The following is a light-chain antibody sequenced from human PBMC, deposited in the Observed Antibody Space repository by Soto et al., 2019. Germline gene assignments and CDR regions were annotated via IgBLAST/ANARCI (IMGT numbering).Light chain of an antibody. V-gene: IGKV3-11*01. Sequence: EIVLTQSPASLSLSPGDRATLSCRASQSVSKYLAWYQKKPGQAPRLLXYAASNRATGIPARFSGSGSGTDLTLTISSPETEDFAVYYCQQRSNWPLITFGQGTRLEIK. J-gene: IGKJ5*01. CDR2: AAS. CDR3: QQRSNWPLIT. CDR1: QSVSKY.